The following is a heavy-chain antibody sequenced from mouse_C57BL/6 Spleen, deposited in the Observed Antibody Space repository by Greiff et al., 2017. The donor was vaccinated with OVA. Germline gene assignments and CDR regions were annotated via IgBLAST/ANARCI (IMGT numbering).Heavy chain of an antibody. CDR1: GYTFTDYY. Sequence: VQLQESGAELVRPGASVKLSCKASGYTFTDYYINWVKQRPGQGLEWIARIYPGSGNTYYNEKFKGKATLTAEKSSSTAYMQLSSLTSEDSAVYFCARGLTADYWGQGTTLTVSS. J-gene: IGHJ2*01. CDR3: ARGLTADY. V-gene: IGHV1-76*01. CDR2: IYPGSGNT. D-gene: IGHD1-2*01.